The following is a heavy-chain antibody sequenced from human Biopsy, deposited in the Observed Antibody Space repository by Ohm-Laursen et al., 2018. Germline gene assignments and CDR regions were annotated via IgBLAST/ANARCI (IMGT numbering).Heavy chain of an antibody. Sequence: TLSLTCTVSGGSIGSFFWSWIRQPPEKGLEWIGYIYYSGSTNYNPSLRSRVTISVDRSKNQFSLELSSVTAADTAVYYCARVGAGAPSIDYFDYWGQGALVTVSS. CDR3: ARVGAGAPSIDYFDY. V-gene: IGHV4-59*01. CDR1: GGSIGSFF. J-gene: IGHJ4*02. CDR2: IYYSGST. D-gene: IGHD1-26*01.